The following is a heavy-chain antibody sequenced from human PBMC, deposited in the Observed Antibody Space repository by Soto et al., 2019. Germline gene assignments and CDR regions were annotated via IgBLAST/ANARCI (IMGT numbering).Heavy chain of an antibody. D-gene: IGHD6-13*01. J-gene: IGHJ6*02. Sequence: QVQLVQSGAEVKNPGASVKVSCKASGYTFISYYMHWVRQAPGQGLEWMGMINPSGGRTTYSQQFQGRVTMTGDTSTTTIYMELSSLTSEDTAVYYYARAAASGNGRRVDVWGQGTSVTVSS. CDR1: GYTFISYY. V-gene: IGHV1-46*01. CDR3: ARAAASGNGRRVDV. CDR2: INPSGGRT.